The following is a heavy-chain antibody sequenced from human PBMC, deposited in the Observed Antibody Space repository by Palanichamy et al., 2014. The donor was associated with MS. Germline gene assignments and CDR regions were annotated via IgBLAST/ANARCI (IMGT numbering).Heavy chain of an antibody. Sequence: QLVDSGGGLVQPGGSLRLSCAASGFTLSPYSMNWVRQAPGKGLEWVSYISATTGSTIYYADSVRGRFTISRDNAKNSLYLQMNSLRVEDTAVYYCARARPGYFFDYWGQGTLVTVSS. CDR3: ARARPGYFFDY. V-gene: IGHV3-48*01. J-gene: IGHJ4*02. CDR1: GFTLSPYS. CDR2: ISATTGSTI. D-gene: IGHD1-14*01.